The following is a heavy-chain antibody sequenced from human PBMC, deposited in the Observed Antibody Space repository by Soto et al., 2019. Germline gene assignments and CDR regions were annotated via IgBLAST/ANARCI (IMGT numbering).Heavy chain of an antibody. D-gene: IGHD5-12*01. CDR1: GGSISSGGYY. Sequence: QVQLQESGPGLVKPSQTLSLTCTDSGGSISSGGYYWSWIRQHPGKGLEWIGYIYYSGSTYYNPSLKSRVTISVDTSKNQFSLKLSSVTAADTAVYYCARRTGSGRGYSGYDCRNNWFDPWGQGTLVTVSS. J-gene: IGHJ5*02. CDR3: ARRTGSGRGYSGYDCRNNWFDP. CDR2: IYYSGST. V-gene: IGHV4-31*03.